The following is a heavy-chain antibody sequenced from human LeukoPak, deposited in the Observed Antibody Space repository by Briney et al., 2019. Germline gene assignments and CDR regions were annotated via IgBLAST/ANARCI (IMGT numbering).Heavy chain of an antibody. CDR2: ISGSGGST. CDR3: AKGYDFWSGYYN. Sequence: LPGGSLRLSCAASGFTFSSYAMSWVRQAPGKGLEWVSAISGSGGSTYYADSVKGRFTISRDNSKNTLYLQMNSLRAEDTAVYYCAKGYDFWSGYYNWGQGTLVTVSS. CDR1: GFTFSSYA. V-gene: IGHV3-23*01. J-gene: IGHJ4*02. D-gene: IGHD3-3*01.